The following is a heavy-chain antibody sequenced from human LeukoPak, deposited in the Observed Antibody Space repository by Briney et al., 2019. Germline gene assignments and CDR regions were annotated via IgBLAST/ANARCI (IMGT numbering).Heavy chain of an antibody. V-gene: IGHV3-30-3*01. CDR1: GFTFSINA. Sequence: GGSLRLSCEGSGFTFSINAMHWVRQAPGKGLEWLAVISYDGTKQYFADSVKGRFTISRDNVKNSLYLQMNSLRAEDTAVYYCAREGSGWYGGGDYWGQGTLVTVSS. D-gene: IGHD6-19*01. J-gene: IGHJ4*02. CDR2: ISYDGTKQ. CDR3: AREGSGWYGGGDY.